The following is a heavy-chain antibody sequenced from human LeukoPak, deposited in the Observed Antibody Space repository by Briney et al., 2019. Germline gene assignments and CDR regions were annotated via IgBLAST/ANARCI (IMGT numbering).Heavy chain of an antibody. CDR3: APTAEAYTSWWKV. D-gene: IGHD3-16*01. V-gene: IGHV1-2*02. J-gene: IGHJ4*02. CDR1: GYTFTKYY. Sequence: ASVKVSCKASGYTFTKYYIHWVRQAPGQGLEWMGLINPSSGATTYAQTFKGRVTMTRDTSTTTAYLEVRSLTSDDTAVYYCAPTAEAYTSWWKVWGQGTLVTVSS. CDR2: INPSSGAT.